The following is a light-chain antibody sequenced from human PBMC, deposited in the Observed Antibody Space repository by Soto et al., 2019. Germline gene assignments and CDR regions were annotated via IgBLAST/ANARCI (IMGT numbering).Light chain of an antibody. J-gene: IGKJ1*01. CDR2: GAS. CDR1: QSVSSN. V-gene: IGKV3-15*01. Sequence: EIVMTQSPATLSVSPGERATLSCRASQSVSSNLAWYQQKPGQAPRLLIYGASTRATGIPARFSGSGSGTEFTLIIISLQSEDFAVYYCQQYNNWPRTFGQGTKVEIK. CDR3: QQYNNWPRT.